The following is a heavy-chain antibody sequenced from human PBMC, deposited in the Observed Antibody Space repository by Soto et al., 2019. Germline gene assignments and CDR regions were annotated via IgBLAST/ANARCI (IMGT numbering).Heavy chain of an antibody. Sequence: SETLSLTCTVSGGSISGYYWSWIRQPPGKGLEWIAYIYYSGSSNSNPSLKSRVTISVDTSKNQFSLKLSSVTAADTAVYYCARGQLLRFDVFDIWGHGTMVTV. CDR2: IYYSGSS. CDR3: ARGQLLRFDVFDI. CDR1: GGSISGYY. V-gene: IGHV4-59*01. D-gene: IGHD3-3*01. J-gene: IGHJ3*02.